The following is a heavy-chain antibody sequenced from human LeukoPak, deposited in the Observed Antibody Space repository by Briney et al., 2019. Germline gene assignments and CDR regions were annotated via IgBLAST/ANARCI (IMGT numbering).Heavy chain of an antibody. V-gene: IGHV3-30*04. D-gene: IGHD1-26*01. J-gene: IGHJ4*02. CDR3: AKDTIVGPFDY. CDR2: ISYDGSNK. CDR1: GFTFSDYA. Sequence: GRSLRLSCAASGFTFSDYALHWVRQAPGKGLEWVTFISYDGSNKFYADSVKGRFTISRDNSKNTLYLQMNSLRAEDTAVYYCAKDTIVGPFDYWGQGTLVTVSS.